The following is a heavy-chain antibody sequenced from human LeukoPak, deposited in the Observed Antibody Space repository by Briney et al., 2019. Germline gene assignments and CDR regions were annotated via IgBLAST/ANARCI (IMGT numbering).Heavy chain of an antibody. V-gene: IGHV3-30*04. CDR1: GFTFSSYA. D-gene: IGHD3-3*01. CDR3: ARDGEYYYGMDV. Sequence: PGRSLRLSCAASGFTFSSYAMHWVRQAPGKGLEWVAVISYDGSNKYYADSVKGRFTISRDNSKNTLYLQMNSLRAEDTAVYYCARDGEYYYGMDVWGQGTTVTVSS. CDR2: ISYDGSNK. J-gene: IGHJ6*02.